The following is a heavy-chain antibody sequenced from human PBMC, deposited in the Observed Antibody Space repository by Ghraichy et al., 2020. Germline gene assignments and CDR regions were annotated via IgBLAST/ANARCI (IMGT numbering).Heavy chain of an antibody. J-gene: IGHJ3*02. CDR1: GYTFAAHY. CDR2: INPDTGGT. Sequence: ASVKVSCKASGYTFAAHYMSWVRQAPGQGLEWMGWINPDTGGTDYAQKFQGRVTLTRDTSISTAYMELRRLRPDDTAVYYCARRGGNLGDAFDIWGQGTMVTVSS. CDR3: ARRGGNLGDAFDI. D-gene: IGHD7-27*01. V-gene: IGHV1-2*02.